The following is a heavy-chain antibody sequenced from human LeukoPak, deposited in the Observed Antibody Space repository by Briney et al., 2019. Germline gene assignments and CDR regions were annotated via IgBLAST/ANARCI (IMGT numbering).Heavy chain of an antibody. Sequence: SETLSLTCAVYGGSFSGYYWGWIRQPPGKGLEWIGEINHSGSTNYNPSLKSRVTISVDTSKNQFSLKLSSVTAADTAVYYCARVGIAARPSYWFDPWGQGTLVTVSS. CDR2: INHSGST. J-gene: IGHJ5*02. CDR1: GGSFSGYY. D-gene: IGHD6-6*01. CDR3: ARVGIAARPSYWFDP. V-gene: IGHV4-34*01.